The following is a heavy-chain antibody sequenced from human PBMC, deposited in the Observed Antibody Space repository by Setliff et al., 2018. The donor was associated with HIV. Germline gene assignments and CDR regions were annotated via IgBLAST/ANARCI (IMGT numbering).Heavy chain of an antibody. CDR3: ARHDYYDSGGSLLGEFFQH. V-gene: IGHV1-18*04. D-gene: IGHD3-22*01. CDR2: ISTDNGNT. CDR1: GYTFTNYG. J-gene: IGHJ1*01. Sequence: GASVKVSCKASGYTFTNYGVTWVRQAPGQGLEWVGWISTDNGNTNYAQKFQGRVTVTTDTSTNTVYMDLRSLKSDDTAVYYCARHDYYDSGGSLLGEFFQHWGQGTVVTVS.